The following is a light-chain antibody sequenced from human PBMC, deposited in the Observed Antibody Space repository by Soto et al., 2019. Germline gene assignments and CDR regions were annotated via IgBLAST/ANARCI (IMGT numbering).Light chain of an antibody. Sequence: QSVLTQPASVSGSPGQSITMSCTGTSSDVGGYNYVSWYQHHPGKAPKVMIYEVSNRPSGVSNRFSGSKSGNTASLTISGLQAEDEADYYCSSYTSSSVYVFGTGTKVTVL. CDR1: SSDVGGYNY. CDR2: EVS. CDR3: SSYTSSSVYV. J-gene: IGLJ1*01. V-gene: IGLV2-14*01.